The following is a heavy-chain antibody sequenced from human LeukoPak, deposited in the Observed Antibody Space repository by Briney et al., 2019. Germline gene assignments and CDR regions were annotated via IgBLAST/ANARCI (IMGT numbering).Heavy chain of an antibody. D-gene: IGHD5-24*01. CDR2: ISYTGTT. CDR3: ARVIPYNRTRADY. J-gene: IGHJ4*02. Sequence: SETLSLTCAVYGGSFSGYYWSWIRQSPGKRLEWIGTISYTGTTYYNPSLKSRVTISVDASKYQFSLTVSFVTAADTAIYYCARVIPYNRTRADYWGQGTLVSVSS. CDR1: GGSFSGYY. V-gene: IGHV4-34*01.